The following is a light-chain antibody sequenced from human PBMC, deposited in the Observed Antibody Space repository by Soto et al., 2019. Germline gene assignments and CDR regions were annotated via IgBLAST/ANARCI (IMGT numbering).Light chain of an antibody. Sequence: EIVLTQSPATLSVSPGERATLSCRASQNVGGSVAWYQQKPGQAPRLLIYRASTRATGIPARFSGSGSGTEFTLTISSLQSEDFAIYYCRQSRTFAQGTKVDIK. J-gene: IGKJ2*01. V-gene: IGKV3-15*01. CDR1: QNVGGS. CDR3: RQSRT. CDR2: RAS.